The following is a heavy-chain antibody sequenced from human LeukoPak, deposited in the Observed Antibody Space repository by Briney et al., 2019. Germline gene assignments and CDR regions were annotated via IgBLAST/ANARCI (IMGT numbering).Heavy chain of an antibody. V-gene: IGHV3-23*01. J-gene: IGHJ4*02. CDR2: ISGDAEDT. D-gene: IGHD3-10*01. CDR3: AKSGFREGRPFDY. Sequence: GGSLRLSCAASGFMFTKYAMSWVRQAPGKGPEWVSAISGDAEDTYYADSVRGRFTVSRDNSKATLFLDMSSMRAEDTAVYYCAKSGFREGRPFDYWCQGTLVTVSS. CDR1: GFMFTKYA.